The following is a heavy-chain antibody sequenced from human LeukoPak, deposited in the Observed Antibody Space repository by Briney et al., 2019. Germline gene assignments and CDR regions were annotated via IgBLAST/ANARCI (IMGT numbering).Heavy chain of an antibody. V-gene: IGHV1-18*01. Sequence: GASVKVSCKASGYTFTGYGISWVRQAPGQGLEWMGWISAYNGNTNYAQKLQGRVTMTRDTSTSAVYMELSSLRSEDTAVYYCARDPVVRGVILRSWFDPWGQGTLVTVSS. CDR2: ISAYNGNT. CDR3: ARDPVVRGVILRSWFDP. CDR1: GYTFTGYG. J-gene: IGHJ5*02. D-gene: IGHD3-10*01.